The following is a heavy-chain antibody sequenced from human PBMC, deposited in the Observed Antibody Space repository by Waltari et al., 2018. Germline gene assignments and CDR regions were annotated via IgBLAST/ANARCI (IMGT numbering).Heavy chain of an antibody. D-gene: IGHD6-19*01. J-gene: IGHJ5*02. V-gene: IGHV4-59*08. Sequence: QVQLQESGPGLVKPSETLSLTCTVSGGSISSYYWSWIRQPPGKGLEWIGYIYYSGSTNYNPSLKSRVTISVDTSKNQFSLKLSFVTAADTAVYYCARHWSSGWYGGRRWFDPWGQGTLVTVSS. CDR3: ARHWSSGWYGGRRWFDP. CDR2: IYYSGST. CDR1: GGSISSYY.